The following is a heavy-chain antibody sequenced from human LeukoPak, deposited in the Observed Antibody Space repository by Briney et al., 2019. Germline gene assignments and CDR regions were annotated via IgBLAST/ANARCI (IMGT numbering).Heavy chain of an antibody. V-gene: IGHV4-61*02. J-gene: IGHJ3*02. CDR3: ARDMVAFDI. Sequence: SQTLSLTCTVSGGSISSGSYYWSWVRQPAGKGLEWIGRIYTSGSTNYNPSLKSRVTISVDTSKNQFSLKLSSVTVADTAVYYCARDMVAFDIWGQGTMVTVSS. CDR1: GGSISSGSYY. CDR2: IYTSGST. D-gene: IGHD2-8*01.